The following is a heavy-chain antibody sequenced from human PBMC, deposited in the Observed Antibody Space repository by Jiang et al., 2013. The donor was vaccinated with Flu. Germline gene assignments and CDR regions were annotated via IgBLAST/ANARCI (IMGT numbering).Heavy chain of an antibody. CDR3: ARTGHAYSDYFYGLDV. V-gene: IGHV1-69*04. CDR1: GGTFSDNA. J-gene: IGHJ6*02. D-gene: IGHD4-11*01. Sequence: AEVKKPGSSVKVSCKASGGTFSDNAIFWVRQAPGQGLEWIGRIIPIIDIVHYSQKFQARVTLTADTSTSTAYMELSSLRSEDTAVYFCARTGHAYSDYFYGLDVWGQGTTVTVSS. CDR2: IIPIIDIV.